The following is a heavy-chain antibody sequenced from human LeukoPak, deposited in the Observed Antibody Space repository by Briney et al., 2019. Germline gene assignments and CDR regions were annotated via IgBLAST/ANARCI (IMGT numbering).Heavy chain of an antibody. J-gene: IGHJ4*02. V-gene: IGHV3-30*02. D-gene: IGHD3-22*01. CDR1: GFTFSNYD. Sequence: GGSLRLSCAASGFTFSNYDMRWVRQAPGKGLEWLAFIRYDGSNKYYTDSVKGRFTISRDNSKTTLYLQMNSLRAEDTAVYYCAKDGSRDYYDSSGTYFDYWGQGTLVTVSS. CDR2: IRYDGSNK. CDR3: AKDGSRDYYDSSGTYFDY.